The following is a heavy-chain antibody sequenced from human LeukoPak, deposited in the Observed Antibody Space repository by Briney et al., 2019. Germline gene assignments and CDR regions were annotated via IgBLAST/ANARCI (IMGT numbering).Heavy chain of an antibody. Sequence: PGGSLRLSCTASGFSFDEHAMHWVRQAPGKGLEWVSGISWNSGIIGYAGSVRGRFTISRDNAKNSLYLQMNSLRAEDMAVYYCAKDLCSTSCALGDWGQGTLVTVSS. J-gene: IGHJ4*02. CDR1: GFSFDEHA. CDR2: ISWNSGII. CDR3: AKDLCSTSCALGD. D-gene: IGHD2-2*01. V-gene: IGHV3-9*03.